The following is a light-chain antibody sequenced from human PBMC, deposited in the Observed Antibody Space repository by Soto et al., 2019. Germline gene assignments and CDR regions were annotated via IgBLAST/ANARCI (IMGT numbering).Light chain of an antibody. CDR1: SGYVGTYSL. CDR3: CLYVGATTYV. J-gene: IGLJ1*01. V-gene: IGLV2-23*01. Sequence: QSALAQPASVSGSPGQSITISCTGASGYVGTYSLVSWYQQHPGKAPKVVIYEGHKRPSGVPDRFSGSTSVNTASLTISGLQTEDEADYYCCLYVGATTYVFGTGTKATVL. CDR2: EGH.